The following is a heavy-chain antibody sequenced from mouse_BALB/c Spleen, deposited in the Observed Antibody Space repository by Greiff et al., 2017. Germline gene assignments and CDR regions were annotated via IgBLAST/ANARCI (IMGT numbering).Heavy chain of an antibody. CDR3: ARRRYYGSSYEAMDY. J-gene: IGHJ4*01. CDR1: GFTFSSYY. CDR2: INSNGGST. D-gene: IGHD1-1*01. V-gene: IGHV5-6-2*01. Sequence: EVKLMESGGGLVKLGGSLKLSCAASGFTFSSYYMSWVRQTPEKRLELVAAINSNGGSTYYPDTVKGRFTISRDNAKNTLYLQMSSLKSEDTALYYCARRRYYGSSYEAMDYWGQGTSVTVSS.